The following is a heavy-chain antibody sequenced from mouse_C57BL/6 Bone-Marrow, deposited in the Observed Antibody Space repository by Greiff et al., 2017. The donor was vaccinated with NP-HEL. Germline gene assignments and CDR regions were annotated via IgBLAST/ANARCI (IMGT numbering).Heavy chain of an antibody. Sequence: EVKLQESGAELVRPGASVKLSCTASGFNIKDDYMHWVKQRPEQGLEWIGWIDPENGDTEYASKFQGKATITADTSSNTAYLQLSSLTSEDTAVYYCTTEGDYAMDYWGQGTSVTVSS. CDR2: IDPENGDT. CDR1: GFNIKDDY. V-gene: IGHV14-4*01. J-gene: IGHJ4*01. CDR3: TTEGDYAMDY.